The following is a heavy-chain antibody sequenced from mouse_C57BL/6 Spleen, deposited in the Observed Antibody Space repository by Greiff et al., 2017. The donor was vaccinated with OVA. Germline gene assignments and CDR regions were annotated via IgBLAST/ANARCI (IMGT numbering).Heavy chain of an antibody. CDR1: GYTFTSYW. CDR2: IYPGSGST. CDR3: ARSGGLLRSGFAY. D-gene: IGHD1-1*01. Sequence: QVQLQQPGAELVKPGASVKMSCKASGYTFTSYWITWVKQRPGQGLEWIGDIYPGSGSTNYNEKFKSKATLTVDTSSSTAYMQLSSLTSEDSAVYYCARSGGLLRSGFAYWGQGTLVTVSA. V-gene: IGHV1-55*01. J-gene: IGHJ3*01.